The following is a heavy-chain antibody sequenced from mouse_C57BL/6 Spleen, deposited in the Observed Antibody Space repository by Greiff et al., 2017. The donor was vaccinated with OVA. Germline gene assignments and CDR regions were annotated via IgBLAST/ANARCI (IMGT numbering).Heavy chain of an antibody. CDR3: ARSYYGSSSFAY. Sequence: LQQSGASVKISCKASGYAFSSYWMNWVKQRPGKGLEWIGQIYPGDGDTNYNGKFKGKATLTADKSSSTAYMQLSSLTSEDSAVYFCARSYYGSSSFAYWGQGTLVTVSA. J-gene: IGHJ3*01. V-gene: IGHV1-80*01. CDR1: GYAFSSYW. CDR2: IYPGDGDT. D-gene: IGHD1-1*01.